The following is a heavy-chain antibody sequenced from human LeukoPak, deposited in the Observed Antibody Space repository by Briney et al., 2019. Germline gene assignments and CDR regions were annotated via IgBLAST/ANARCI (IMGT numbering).Heavy chain of an antibody. CDR2: ISGSGDTT. V-gene: IGHV3-23*01. D-gene: IGHD3-22*01. CDR1: GFTFSTFP. Sequence: GGSLRLSCAASGFTFSTFPMTWVRQAPGKGLEWVSAISGSGDTTYYADYVKGRFTISRDNSKNTVYLQMDSLRGEDTALYYCTKTTTGYSSGQYPGWPADHWGQGALVTVSS. CDR3: TKTTTGYSSGQYPGWPADH. J-gene: IGHJ4*02.